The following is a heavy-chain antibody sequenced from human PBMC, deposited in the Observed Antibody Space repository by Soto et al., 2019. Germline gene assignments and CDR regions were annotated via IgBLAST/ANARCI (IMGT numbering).Heavy chain of an antibody. D-gene: IGHD6-13*01. Sequence: GESLKISCAASGFTFNNFIMTWVRQAPGKGLEWVSRVSGSGGSTYYADSVKGRFTISRDNSKNTLSLQMNSLRAEDTAIYYCARTSSPRYFDSWGQGTLVTVSS. J-gene: IGHJ4*02. V-gene: IGHV3-23*01. CDR2: VSGSGGST. CDR3: ARTSSPRYFDS. CDR1: GFTFNNFI.